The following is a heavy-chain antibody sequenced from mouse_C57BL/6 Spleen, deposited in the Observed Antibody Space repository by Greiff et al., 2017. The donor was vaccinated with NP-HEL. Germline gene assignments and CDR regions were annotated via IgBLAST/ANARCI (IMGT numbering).Heavy chain of an antibody. J-gene: IGHJ4*01. V-gene: IGHV1-82*01. Sequence: VKLVESGPELVKPGASVKISCKASGYAFSSSWMNWVKQRPGKGLEWIGRIYPGDGDTNYNGKFKGKATLTADKSSSTAYMQLSSLTSEDSAVYFCARHYYGSSYYAMDYWGQGTSVTVSS. D-gene: IGHD1-1*01. CDR3: ARHYYGSSYYAMDY. CDR1: GYAFSSSW. CDR2: IYPGDGDT.